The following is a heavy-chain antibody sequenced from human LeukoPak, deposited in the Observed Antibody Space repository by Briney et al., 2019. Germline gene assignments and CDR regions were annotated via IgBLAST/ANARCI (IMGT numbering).Heavy chain of an antibody. CDR1: GGSMSSYY. Sequence: SETLSLTCTVSGGSMSSYYWSWIRQPPGKGLEWIGEIYHSGSTNYNPSLKSRVTISVDKSKNQFSLKLSSVTAADTAVYYCATQYSSSSQYYYYYYMDVWGKGTTVTVSS. D-gene: IGHD6-6*01. CDR2: IYHSGST. J-gene: IGHJ6*03. V-gene: IGHV4-59*01. CDR3: ATQYSSSSQYYYYYYMDV.